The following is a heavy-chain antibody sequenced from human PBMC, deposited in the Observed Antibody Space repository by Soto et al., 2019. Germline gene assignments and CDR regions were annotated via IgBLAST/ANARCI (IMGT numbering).Heavy chain of an antibody. D-gene: IGHD2-15*01. V-gene: IGHV3-30*18. Sequence: QVQVEEFGGGVVQPGRSLRLSCAGPTFTFSAFGFHWVRQAPGKGLEWVAMISYDGSDHYYGDSVQGRFTIYRAESKNPVYLQMTSLSAEDTAMYYCAKSTYCNRGSCFPQYWCPGTLVTVSS. CDR3: AKSTYCNRGSCFPQY. CDR2: ISYDGSDH. CDR1: TFTFSAFG. J-gene: IGHJ4*02.